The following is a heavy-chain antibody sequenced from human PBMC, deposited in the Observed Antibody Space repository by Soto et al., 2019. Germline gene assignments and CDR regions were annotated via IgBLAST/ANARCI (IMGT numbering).Heavy chain of an antibody. CDR2: IYYSGST. CDR1: GGSISSYY. D-gene: IGHD3-10*01. J-gene: IGHJ6*03. V-gene: IGHV4-59*08. CDR3: ARQPLYGSGRYAPYYYYYMDV. Sequence: KPSETLSLTCTVSGGSISSYYWSWIRQPPGKGLEGIGYIYYSGSTNYNPSLKSRVTISVDTSKNQFSLKLSSVTAADTAVYYCARQPLYGSGRYAPYYYYYMDVWGKGTTVTVSS.